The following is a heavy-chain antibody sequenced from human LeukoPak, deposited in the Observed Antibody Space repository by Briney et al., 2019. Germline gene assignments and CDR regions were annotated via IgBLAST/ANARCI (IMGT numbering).Heavy chain of an antibody. CDR2: IYYSGST. J-gene: IGHJ6*03. CDR1: GGSISSYY. V-gene: IGHV4-59*01. D-gene: IGHD6-13*01. Sequence: ETSETLSLTCTVSGGSISSYYWSWIRQPPGKGLEWIGCIYYSGSTNYNPSLKSRVTISVDTSKNQFSLKLSSVTAADTAVYYCARGLGIAAAGYYYYYMDVWGKGTTVTVSS. CDR3: ARGLGIAAAGYYYYYMDV.